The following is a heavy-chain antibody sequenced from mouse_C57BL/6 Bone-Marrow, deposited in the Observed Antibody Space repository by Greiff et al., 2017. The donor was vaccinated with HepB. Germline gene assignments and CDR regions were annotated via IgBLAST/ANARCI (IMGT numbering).Heavy chain of an antibody. V-gene: IGHV3-1*01. CDR2: ISYSGST. CDR3: ARSYYGSSPYYAMDY. D-gene: IGHD1-1*01. CDR1: GYSITSGYD. Sequence: DVQLQESGPGMVKPSQSLSLTCTVTGYSITSGYDWHWIRHFPGNKLEWMGYISYSGSTNYNPSLKSRISITHDTSKNHFFLKLNSVTTEDTATYYCARSYYGSSPYYAMDYWGQGTSVTVSS. J-gene: IGHJ4*01.